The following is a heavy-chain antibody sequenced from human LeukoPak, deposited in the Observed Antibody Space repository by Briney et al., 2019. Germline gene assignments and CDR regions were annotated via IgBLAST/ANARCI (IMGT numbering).Heavy chain of an antibody. CDR2: TRYDGSTN. D-gene: IGHD6-13*01. CDR3: ARWTFGGYSSSRGENFHH. CDR1: GLTLSGSA. Sequence: PGGSLRLSCEASGLTLSGSAVHWVRQAPGKGLEWVAFTRYDGSTNFYTDSVKGRFTISRDNAKNSLYLQMNSLRAEDTAVYYCARWTFGGYSSSRGENFHHWGQGTLVTVSS. J-gene: IGHJ1*01. V-gene: IGHV3-30*04.